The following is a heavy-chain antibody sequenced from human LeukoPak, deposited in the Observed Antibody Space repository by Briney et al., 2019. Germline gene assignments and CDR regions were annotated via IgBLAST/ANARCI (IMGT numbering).Heavy chain of an antibody. CDR1: GGSISSSSYY. CDR3: ARSDSSGPLIPLFDY. Sequence: SETLFLTCTVSGGSISSSSYYWGWIRQPPGKGLEWIGSIYYSGSTYYNPSLKSRVTISVDTSKNQFSLKLHSVTAADTAVYYCARSDSSGPLIPLFDYWGQGTLVTVSS. V-gene: IGHV4-39*01. CDR2: IYYSGST. D-gene: IGHD6-19*01. J-gene: IGHJ4*02.